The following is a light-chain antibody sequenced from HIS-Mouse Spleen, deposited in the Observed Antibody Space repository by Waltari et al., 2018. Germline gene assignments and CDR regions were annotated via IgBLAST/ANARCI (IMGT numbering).Light chain of an antibody. CDR2: DAS. CDR1: QSVSSY. Sequence: EIVLTQSPATLPLSPGERPTLSCRASQSVSSYLAWYQQKPGQAPRILIYDASNRATGIPARFSGSGSGTDFTLTISSLEPEDFAVYYCQQRSNWPPVTFGQGTKVEIK. J-gene: IGKJ1*01. V-gene: IGKV3-11*01. CDR3: QQRSNWPPVT.